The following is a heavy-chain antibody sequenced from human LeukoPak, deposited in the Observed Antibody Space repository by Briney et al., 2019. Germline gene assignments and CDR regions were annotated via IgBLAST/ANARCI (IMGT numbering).Heavy chain of an antibody. CDR3: AAGQNYDILTGYCPNWFDP. V-gene: IGHV1-58*01. CDR2: IVVGSGNT. D-gene: IGHD3-9*01. Sequence: SVTVSCMASGFTFTSSAVQWVRQARGQRLEWIGWIVVGSGNTNYAQKFQERVTITRDMSTSTAYMELSSLRSEDTAVYYCAAGQNYDILTGYCPNWFDPWGQGTLVTVSS. J-gene: IGHJ5*02. CDR1: GFTFTSSA.